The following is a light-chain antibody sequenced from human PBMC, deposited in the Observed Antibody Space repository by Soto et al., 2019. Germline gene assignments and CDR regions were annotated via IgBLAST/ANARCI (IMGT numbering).Light chain of an antibody. Sequence: QSVLTQPPSASGTPGQRVTMSCSGSISNIGRETVNWYQQLPGTAPKLLTYRNNQRPSGVPDRFSGSKSGSSASLAISGLPSEDEADYYCAAWDVRLNGVVFGGGTQLTVL. CDR3: AAWDVRLNGVV. V-gene: IGLV1-44*01. J-gene: IGLJ2*01. CDR2: RNN. CDR1: ISNIGRET.